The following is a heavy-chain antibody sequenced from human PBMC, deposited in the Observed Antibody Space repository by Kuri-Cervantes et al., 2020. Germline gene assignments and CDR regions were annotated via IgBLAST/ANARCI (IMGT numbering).Heavy chain of an antibody. CDR3: ARDPHAMVRGNLFDY. Sequence: GESLKISCAASGFTFSSYAMSWVRQAPGKGLEWVSAISGSGGSTYYADSVKGRFTISRDNSKNTLYLQMNSLRAEDTAVYYCARDPHAMVRGNLFDYWGQGTLVTVSS. D-gene: IGHD3-10*01. CDR1: GFTFSSYA. V-gene: IGHV3-23*01. J-gene: IGHJ4*02. CDR2: ISGSGGST.